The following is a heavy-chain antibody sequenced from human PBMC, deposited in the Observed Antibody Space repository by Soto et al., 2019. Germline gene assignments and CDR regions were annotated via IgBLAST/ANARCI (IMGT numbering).Heavy chain of an antibody. V-gene: IGHV1-3*05. CDR2: IKAGNGNR. CDR3: ARSIVVVTALDY. CDR1: GYTFTSYA. J-gene: IGHJ4*02. D-gene: IGHD2-21*02. Sequence: QVQLVQSGAEEKKPGASVKVSCKASGYTFTSYAMHWVRQAPGQRREWMGWIKAGNGNRKYSQKFQGRVTITRDTSASTANMELRRLRSEDTAVYYCARSIVVVTALDYWGQGTLVTVSS.